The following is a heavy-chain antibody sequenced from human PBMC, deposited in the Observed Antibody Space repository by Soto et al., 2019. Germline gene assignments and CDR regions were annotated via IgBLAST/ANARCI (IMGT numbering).Heavy chain of an antibody. Sequence: SETLSLTCTVSGGSISSGGYYWSWIRQNPGKGLDWIGYIYYSGSSYYNPTLKSRVSISLDTSKNQFSLKLSSVTAADTAVYYCARQYCPNPGCGWFDSWGHGTLVTVSS. CDR2: IYYSGSS. J-gene: IGHJ5*01. D-gene: IGHD2-8*01. V-gene: IGHV4-31*03. CDR1: GGSISSGGYY. CDR3: ARQYCPNPGCGWFDS.